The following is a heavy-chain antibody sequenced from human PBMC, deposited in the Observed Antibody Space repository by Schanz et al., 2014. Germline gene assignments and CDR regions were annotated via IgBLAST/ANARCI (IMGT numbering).Heavy chain of an antibody. Sequence: PLVEFGGGLVQPGGSLRLSCEASGFSFSVSWMNWVRQAPGKGLEWVATIKEDGSQKYYLDSVKGRFTISRDNATNSLYLQMTSLRAEDTALYYCTRDRAYHSFDYWGQGTLVTVSS. D-gene: IGHD1-26*01. CDR1: GFSFSVSW. CDR3: TRDRAYHSFDY. CDR2: IKEDGSQK. J-gene: IGHJ4*02. V-gene: IGHV3-7*01.